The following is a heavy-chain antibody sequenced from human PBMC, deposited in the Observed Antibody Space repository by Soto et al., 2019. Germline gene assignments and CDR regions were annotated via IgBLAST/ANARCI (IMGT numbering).Heavy chain of an antibody. CDR1: GGSISSSSYY. CDR3: ARHRVDDFWSGYGPLDY. Sequence: PSETLSLTCTVSGGSISSSSYYWGWIRQPPGKGLEWIGSIYYSGSTYYNPSLKSRVTISVDTSKNQFSLKLSSVTAADTAVYYCARHRVDDFWSGYGPLDYWGQGTLVTVSS. D-gene: IGHD3-3*01. CDR2: IYYSGST. V-gene: IGHV4-39*01. J-gene: IGHJ4*02.